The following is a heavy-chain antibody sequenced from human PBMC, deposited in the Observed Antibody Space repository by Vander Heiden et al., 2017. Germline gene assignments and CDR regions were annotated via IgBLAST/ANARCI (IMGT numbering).Heavy chain of an antibody. Sequence: EVQLVESGGGLVQPGGSLRLPCAATGFTFSSYDMHWVRQATGKGVEWVSAIGTAGDTYYPGSVKGRFTISRENAKNSLYLQMNSLRAGDTAVYYCARQAVAGTEGFDYWGQGTLVTVSS. V-gene: IGHV3-13*01. J-gene: IGHJ4*02. CDR2: IGTAGDT. CDR3: ARQAVAGTEGFDY. D-gene: IGHD6-19*01. CDR1: GFTFSSYD.